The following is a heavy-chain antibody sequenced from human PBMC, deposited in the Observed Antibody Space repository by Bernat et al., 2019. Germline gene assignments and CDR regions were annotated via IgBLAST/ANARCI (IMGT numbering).Heavy chain of an antibody. J-gene: IGHJ4*02. Sequence: EVQLSESGGGLAQPGGSLRLSCAASGFTFFNYAMSWVRQAPGKGLEWVSAISGSGGSTYYADSVKGRFTISRDNSKNTLYLQMNSLRAEDTAVYYCAKDLGATPRYYFDYWGQGTLVTVSS. D-gene: IGHD5-12*01. CDR2: ISGSGGST. V-gene: IGHV3-23*01. CDR1: GFTFFNYA. CDR3: AKDLGATPRYYFDY.